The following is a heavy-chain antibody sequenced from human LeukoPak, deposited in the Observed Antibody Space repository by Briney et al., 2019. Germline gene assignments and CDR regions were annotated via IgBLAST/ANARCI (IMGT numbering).Heavy chain of an antibody. V-gene: IGHV1-18*01. CDR1: GYTFTSYG. J-gene: IGHJ6*03. CDR3: ARSQAGGGNYYYYYYMDV. D-gene: IGHD3-16*01. CDR2: ISAYNGNT. Sequence: ASVKVSCKASGYTFTSYGISWVRQAPGQGLEWMGWISAYNGNTNYAQKLQGRVTMTTDTSTSTAYMELRSLRSDDTAVYYCARSQAGGGNYYYYYYMDVWGKGTTVTVSS.